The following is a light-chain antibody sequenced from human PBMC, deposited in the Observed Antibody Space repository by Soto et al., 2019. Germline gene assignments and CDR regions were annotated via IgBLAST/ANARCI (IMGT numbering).Light chain of an antibody. J-gene: IGKJ1*01. CDR3: QQYNNWPPWT. CDR2: GAS. V-gene: IGKV3-15*01. Sequence: EIVMKQSPATLSVSPGERATLSCRASQSVSSNFAWYQQKPGQAPRLLIYGASTRATGIPARFSGSGSGTEFTLTISSLQSEDFAVYYCQQYNNWPPWTFGQGTKVDIK. CDR1: QSVSSN.